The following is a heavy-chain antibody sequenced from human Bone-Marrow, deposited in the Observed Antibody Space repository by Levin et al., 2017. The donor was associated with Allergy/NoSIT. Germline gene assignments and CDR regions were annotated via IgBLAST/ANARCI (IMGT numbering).Heavy chain of an antibody. CDR2: ISHDGLTK. CDR1: GFTLSSYV. D-gene: IGHD3-16*01. Sequence: SCAASGFTLSSYVMHWVRQAPGKGLEWLGSISHDGLTKNHVDSVKGRFAISRDNSNGILYLEMNSLRIEDTAVYFCARVGAWSDFDYWGQGAQVTVSS. CDR3: ARVGAWSDFDY. J-gene: IGHJ4*02. V-gene: IGHV3-30*09.